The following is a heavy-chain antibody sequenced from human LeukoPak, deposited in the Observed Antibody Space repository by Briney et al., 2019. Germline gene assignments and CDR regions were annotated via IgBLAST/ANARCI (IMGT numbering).Heavy chain of an antibody. Sequence: GGSLRLSCAASGFTFSSYWMSWVRQAPGEGLEGVANIKQDGSEKYYVDSVKGRFTISRDNAKNSLYLQMNSLRAEDTAVYYCARGTVPDYYDSSGYYYGGQGTLVTVSS. CDR2: IKQDGSEK. V-gene: IGHV3-7*01. J-gene: IGHJ4*02. D-gene: IGHD3-22*01. CDR3: ARGTVPDYYDSSGYYY. CDR1: GFTFSSYW.